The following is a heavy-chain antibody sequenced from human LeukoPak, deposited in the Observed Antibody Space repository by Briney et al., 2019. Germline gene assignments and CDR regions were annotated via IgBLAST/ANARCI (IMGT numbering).Heavy chain of an antibody. J-gene: IGHJ3*02. V-gene: IGHV6-1*01. CDR3: AREYYGAKGAFDI. D-gene: IGHD4-17*01. CDR1: GDSVSTNTAA. Sequence: SQTLSLTCAISGDSVSTNTAAWNWIRQSPSRGLEWLGRTYYRSKWYNDYAVSVKSRITINTDKSKNQFSLQLNSVTPEDTAMYFCAREYYGAKGAFDIWGQGTMVTVSS. CDR2: TYYRSKWYN.